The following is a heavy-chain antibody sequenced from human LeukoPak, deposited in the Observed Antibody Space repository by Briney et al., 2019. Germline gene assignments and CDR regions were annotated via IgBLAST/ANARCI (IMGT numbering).Heavy chain of an antibody. CDR3: ASRKKGMASAGFDY. V-gene: IGHV5-51*01. D-gene: IGHD5-24*01. CDR2: IYPGDSDT. J-gene: IGHJ4*02. CDR1: GYSFTNYW. Sequence: AESLKISCKGSGYSFTNYWIGWVRQMPGKSLEWMGIIYPGDSDTRYSPSFQGQITISAEKSISSAYLQWSSLKASDTALYYCASRKKGMASAGFDYWGQGTLVTVSS.